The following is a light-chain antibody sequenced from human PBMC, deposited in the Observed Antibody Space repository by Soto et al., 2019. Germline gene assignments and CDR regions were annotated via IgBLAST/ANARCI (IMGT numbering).Light chain of an antibody. CDR3: CSYAGSTTWV. J-gene: IGLJ3*02. CDR1: SSDVGSYNL. CDR2: EGT. Sequence: QSVLTQPASVSGSAGQSITISCTGTSSDVGSYNLVSWYRQHPGKAPKLMIYEGTKRPSGVSNRFFASKSGNTASLTISGLQAEDEADYYCCSYAGSTTWVFGGGTKVTVL. V-gene: IGLV2-23*01.